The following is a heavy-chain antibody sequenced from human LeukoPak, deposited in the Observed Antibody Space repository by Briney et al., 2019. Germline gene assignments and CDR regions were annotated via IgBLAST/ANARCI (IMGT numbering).Heavy chain of an antibody. CDR3: ATDGGPFDH. D-gene: IGHD3-3*01. J-gene: IGHJ4*02. V-gene: IGHV3-7*01. Sequence: GGSLRLSCVGSGFRFSGYWMSWVRQAPGKGLEWVANIKQDGSEKYYVDSEKGRFTISRDNAKNSQYLQMNSLRVEDTAIYYCATDGGPFDHWGQGTLVTVSS. CDR2: IKQDGSEK. CDR1: GFRFSGYW.